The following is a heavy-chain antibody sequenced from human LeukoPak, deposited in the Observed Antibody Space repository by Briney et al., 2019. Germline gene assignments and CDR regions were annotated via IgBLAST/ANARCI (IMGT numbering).Heavy chain of an antibody. D-gene: IGHD6-19*01. J-gene: IGHJ6*03. CDR3: AKDGAYSSGHMDV. Sequence: SGGSLRLSCAASGFTFSDNAMSWVRQAPGKGLEWVSIITGDGGTTYYADSVKGRFTISRDNSKNTLYLQMNSLRAEDTAVYYCAKDGAYSSGHMDVWGKGTTVTVSS. CDR1: GFTFSDNA. V-gene: IGHV3-23*01. CDR2: ITGDGGTT.